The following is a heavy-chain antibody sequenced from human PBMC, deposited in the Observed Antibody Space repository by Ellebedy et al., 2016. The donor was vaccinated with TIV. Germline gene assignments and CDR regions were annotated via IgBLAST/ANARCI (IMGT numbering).Heavy chain of an antibody. V-gene: IGHV3-30-3*01. CDR3: ARMWGIRGAVDS. D-gene: IGHD6-13*01. J-gene: IGHJ3*02. CDR1: GFTFSSND. Sequence: PGGSLRLSCVASGFTFSSNDMHWVRQAPGKGLEWVSVTSCDGSNQFYADSVKGRFTTSRDNSKNTLYLQMNSLRAEDPAVYYCARMWGIRGAVDSWGRGTMVTVSS. CDR2: TSCDGSNQ.